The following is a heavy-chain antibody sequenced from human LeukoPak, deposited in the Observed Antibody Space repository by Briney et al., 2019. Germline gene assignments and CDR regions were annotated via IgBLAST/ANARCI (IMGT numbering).Heavy chain of an antibody. CDR3: AKENSGYGFAGYYYYYYMDV. CDR2: IKQDGSEK. CDR1: GFTFSSYW. D-gene: IGHD5-12*01. Sequence: GGSLRLSCAASGFTFSSYWMSWVRQAPGKGLEWVANIKQDGSEKYYVDSVKGRFTISRDNAKNTLYLQMNRLRAEDTAVYYCAKENSGYGFAGYYYYYYMDVWGKGTTVTISS. J-gene: IGHJ6*03. V-gene: IGHV3-7*01.